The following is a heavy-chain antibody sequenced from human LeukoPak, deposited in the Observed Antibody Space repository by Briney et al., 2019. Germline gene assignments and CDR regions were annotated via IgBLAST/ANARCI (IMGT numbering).Heavy chain of an antibody. D-gene: IGHD2-15*01. CDR3: AQSPPYCSGGSCYSMDV. CDR2: IIPIFGTA. CDR1: GGTFSSYA. V-gene: IGHV1-69*05. J-gene: IGHJ6*03. Sequence: ASVKVSCKASGGTFSSYAISWVRQAPGQGLEWMGGIIPIFGTANYAQKFQGRVTITTDESTSTAYMELSSLRSEDTAVYYCAQSPPYCSGGSCYSMDVWGKGTTVTVS.